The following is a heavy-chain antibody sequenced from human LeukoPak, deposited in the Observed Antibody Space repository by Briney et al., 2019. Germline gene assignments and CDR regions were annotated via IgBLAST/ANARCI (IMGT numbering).Heavy chain of an antibody. J-gene: IGHJ3*02. V-gene: IGHV4-59*12. D-gene: IGHD3-22*01. CDR3: ARVSHYYDSSGYYYVRAFDI. CDR1: GASISNYY. Sequence: PSETLSLTCTVSGASISNYYWTWIRQPPGKGLEWIGYIYYSGSTNYSPSLKSRVTMSVDTSNNQFSLKLSSVTAADTAVYYCARVSHYYDSSGYYYVRAFDIWGQGTMVTVSS. CDR2: IYYSGST.